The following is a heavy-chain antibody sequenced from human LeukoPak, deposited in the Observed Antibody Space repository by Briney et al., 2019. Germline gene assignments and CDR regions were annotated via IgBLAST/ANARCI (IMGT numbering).Heavy chain of an antibody. CDR3: ARRAGAYSHPYDY. CDR2: IYYSGST. J-gene: IGHJ4*02. D-gene: IGHD4/OR15-4a*01. Sequence: SETLSLTCTVSGVSISSYYWSWIRQPPGKGLEWIGYIYYSGSTNYNPSLKSRVTISVDTSKNQSSLKLSSVTAADTAVYYCARRAGAYSHPYDYWGQGTLVTVSS. CDR1: GVSISSYY. V-gene: IGHV4-59*08.